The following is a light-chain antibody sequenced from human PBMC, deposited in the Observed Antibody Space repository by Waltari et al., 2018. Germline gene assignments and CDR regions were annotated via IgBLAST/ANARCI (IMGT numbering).Light chain of an antibody. J-gene: IGKJ2*01. CDR3: QQRNTWPPYT. V-gene: IGKV3-11*01. Sequence: DIVLTQSPVTLSLSPGERATLFCGASQNVDTYLAWYQQKPGQAPRLLIYNSSHRASGVPARFSGGGSGTDFTLTISRVEPEDIAIYYCQQRNTWPPYTFGQGTKLELK. CDR1: QNVDTY. CDR2: NSS.